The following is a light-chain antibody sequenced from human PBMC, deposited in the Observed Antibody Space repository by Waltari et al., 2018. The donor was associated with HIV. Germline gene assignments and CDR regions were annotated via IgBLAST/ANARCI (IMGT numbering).Light chain of an antibody. Sequence: DIVMTQSPDSLAVSLGERATIKCESSQSVLYSSNNKNYLAWFQQKQGQPPKLIIYWASTRESGVPDRFSGSGSGTDFTLTISSLQAEDVAVYYCQQYYTTPHTFGQGTKLEIK. J-gene: IGKJ2*01. V-gene: IGKV4-1*01. CDR2: WAS. CDR1: QSVLYSSNNKNY. CDR3: QQYYTTPHT.